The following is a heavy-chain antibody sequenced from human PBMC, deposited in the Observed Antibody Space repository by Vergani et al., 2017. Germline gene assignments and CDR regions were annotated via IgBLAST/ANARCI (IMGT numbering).Heavy chain of an antibody. CDR3: ARLYGLGHYDILTGHYNRDYSYYYMDV. CDR1: GYTFRNKD. Sequence: QIQLVQSAAEVKKPGAALNVSCKASGYTFRNKDISWLRQAPGQGLEWMGSISPHTGRTNTAQQFQDRVIMTTDTSTSTAYLSLGTLTSDDTAVYYCARLYGLGHYDILTGHYNRDYSYYYMDVWGKGTTVTVSS. J-gene: IGHJ6*03. CDR2: ISPHTGRT. D-gene: IGHD3-9*01. V-gene: IGHV1-18*01.